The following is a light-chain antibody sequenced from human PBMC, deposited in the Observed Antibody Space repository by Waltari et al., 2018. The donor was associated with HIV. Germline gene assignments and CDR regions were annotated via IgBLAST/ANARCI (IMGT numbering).Light chain of an antibody. CDR3: QSYDNVLTAVI. Sequence: QSVLTQPPSVSGAPGQPVTVSCTGSTSTPGANFAVNWYPHLPGTAPKLLIYGNKNRPSGVPARFSGSRSGSSASLAITGLQAEDEADYYCQSYDNVLTAVIFGGGTKVTVL. CDR2: GNK. V-gene: IGLV1-40*01. CDR1: TSTPGANFA. J-gene: IGLJ2*01.